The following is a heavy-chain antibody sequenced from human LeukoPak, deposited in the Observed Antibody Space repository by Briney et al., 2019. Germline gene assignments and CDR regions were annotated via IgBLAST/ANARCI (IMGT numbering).Heavy chain of an antibody. J-gene: IGHJ4*02. CDR1: GFTVSSNY. CDR2: VSGSGGST. Sequence: QSGGSLRLSCAASGFTVSSNYMSWVRQAPGKGLEWVSAVSGSGGSTYYADSVKGRFTISRDNSKNTLYLQMNSLRAEDTSVYYCAKAGRCIAVACHTDYWGQGTLVTVSS. D-gene: IGHD6-19*01. CDR3: AKAGRCIAVACHTDY. V-gene: IGHV3-23*01.